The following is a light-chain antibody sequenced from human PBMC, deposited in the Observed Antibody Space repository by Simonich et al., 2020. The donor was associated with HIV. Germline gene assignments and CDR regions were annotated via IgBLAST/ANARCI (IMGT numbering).Light chain of an antibody. Sequence: EIVLTQSPDFHSVTPKEKVTITCRASQSIGSSLHWSQQKPDQSPKLLIKYASQSMSGVPPRFSGSGSGTDFTLTINSLEPEDAATYYCQQYYYTPWTFGQGTKVEIK. CDR1: QSIGSS. V-gene: IGKV6-21*02. CDR2: YAS. J-gene: IGKJ1*01. CDR3: QQYYYTPWT.